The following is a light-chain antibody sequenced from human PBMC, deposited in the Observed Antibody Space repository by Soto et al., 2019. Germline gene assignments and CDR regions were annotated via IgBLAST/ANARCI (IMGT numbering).Light chain of an antibody. Sequence: VIARSPRTVCVTPGLPVSMAFGPSTSPLRTTGLSYLDWYLQKPGQAPQLLIFLGSNPASGVHDRFSGSGSGTEFTLKISRVDAEDVGVYYCMQALQTPRTFGQGTKVDIK. J-gene: IGKJ1*01. CDR3: MQALQTPRT. V-gene: IGKV2-28*01. CDR2: LGS. CDR1: TSPLRTTGLSY.